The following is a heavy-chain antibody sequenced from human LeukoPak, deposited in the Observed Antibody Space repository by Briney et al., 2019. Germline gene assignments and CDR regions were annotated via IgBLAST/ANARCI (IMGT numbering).Heavy chain of an antibody. CDR3: AKDQRSTGYYLDY. CDR1: GFTVSSNY. J-gene: IGHJ4*02. Sequence: PGGSLRLSCAASGFTVSSNYMSWVRQAPGKGLEWVSVIYSGGSTYYADSVKGRFTISRDNSKNTLYLQMNSLRAEDTSLYYCAKDQRSTGYYLDYWGQGTLVTVSS. V-gene: IGHV3-66*01. CDR2: IYSGGST. D-gene: IGHD3-22*01.